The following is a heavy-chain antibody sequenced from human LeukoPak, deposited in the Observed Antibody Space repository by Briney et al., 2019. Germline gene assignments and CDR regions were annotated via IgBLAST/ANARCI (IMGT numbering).Heavy chain of an antibody. CDR1: GFTFSSYA. V-gene: IGHV3-30-3*01. CDR2: ISYDGSNK. CDR3: AGGDYDSSGRDPY. Sequence: GGSLRLSCAASGFTFSSYAMHWVRQAPGKGLEWVAVISYDGSNKYYADSVKGRFTISRDNSKNTLYLQMNSLRAEDTAVYYCAGGDYDSSGRDPYWGQGTLVTVSS. J-gene: IGHJ4*02. D-gene: IGHD3-22*01.